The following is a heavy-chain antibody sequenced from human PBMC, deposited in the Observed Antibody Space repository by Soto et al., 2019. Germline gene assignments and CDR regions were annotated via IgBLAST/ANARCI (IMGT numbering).Heavy chain of an antibody. D-gene: IGHD2-8*01. Sequence: GGSLRLSCAASGFTVSSNYMSWVRQAPGKGLEWVSVIYSGGSTYYADSMKGRFTISRDNSKNTLYLQMNSLRAEDTAVYYCARQSPLYCTNGVCFPPINYYYYYMDVWGKGTTVTVSS. J-gene: IGHJ6*03. V-gene: IGHV3-66*04. CDR2: IYSGGST. CDR3: ARQSPLYCTNGVCFPPINYYYYYMDV. CDR1: GFTVSSNY.